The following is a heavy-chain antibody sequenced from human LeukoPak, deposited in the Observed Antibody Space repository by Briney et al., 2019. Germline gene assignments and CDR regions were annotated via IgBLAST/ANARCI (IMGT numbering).Heavy chain of an antibody. Sequence: ASVKVSCKASGYTFTSYDINWVRQATGQGLEWMGWMNPNSGNTGYAQKFQGRVTMTRNTSISTAYMELSSLRSEDTAVYYCARAVCSSTSCYLPRHYYYYYGMDVWGQGTTVTVSS. CDR1: GYTFTSYD. J-gene: IGHJ6*02. CDR2: MNPNSGNT. V-gene: IGHV1-8*01. CDR3: ARAVCSSTSCYLPRHYYYYYGMDV. D-gene: IGHD2-2*01.